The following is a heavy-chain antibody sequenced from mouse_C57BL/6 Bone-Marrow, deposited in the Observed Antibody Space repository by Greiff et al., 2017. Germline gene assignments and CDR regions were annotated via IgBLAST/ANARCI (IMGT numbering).Heavy chain of an antibody. CDR2: IDPETGGT. J-gene: IGHJ4*01. D-gene: IGHD4-1*01. CDR1: GYTFTDYE. V-gene: IGHV1-15*01. CDR3: TRWEAMDY. Sequence: QVQLQQSGAELVRPGASVTLSCKASGYTFTDYEMHWVKQTPVHGLEWIGAIDPETGGTAYNQKFKGKAILTADKSSSTAYMELRSLTSEDSAVHYCTRWEAMDYWGQGTSVTVSS.